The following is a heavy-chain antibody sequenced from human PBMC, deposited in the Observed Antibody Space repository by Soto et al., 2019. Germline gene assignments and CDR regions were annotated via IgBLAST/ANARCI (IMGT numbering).Heavy chain of an antibody. CDR2: IYHSGST. CDR3: ARVVAVVPAATFWFDP. J-gene: IGHJ5*02. CDR1: GGSISSGGYS. D-gene: IGHD2-2*01. Sequence: KTSETLSLTCAVSGGSISSGGYSWSWIRQPPGKGLEWIGYIYHSGSTYYNPSLKSRVTISVDRSKNQFSLKLSSVTAADTAVYYCARVVAVVPAATFWFDPWGQGTLVTVS. V-gene: IGHV4-30-2*01.